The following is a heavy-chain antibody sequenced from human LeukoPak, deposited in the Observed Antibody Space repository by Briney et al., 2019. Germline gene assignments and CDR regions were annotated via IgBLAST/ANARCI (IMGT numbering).Heavy chain of an antibody. CDR3: ASRRDGSNYAAFDI. Sequence: ASVKVSCKASGYTFTGYYMHWVRQAPGQGLEWMGWINPNSDGTNYAQKFQGRVTMTRDASISTAYMELSSLRSEDTAVYYCASRRDGSNYAAFDIWGQGTMVTVSS. CDR1: GYTFTGYY. CDR2: INPNSDGT. D-gene: IGHD5-24*01. V-gene: IGHV1-2*02. J-gene: IGHJ3*02.